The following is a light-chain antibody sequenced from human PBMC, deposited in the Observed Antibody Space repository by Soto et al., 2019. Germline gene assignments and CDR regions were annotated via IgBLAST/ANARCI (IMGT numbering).Light chain of an antibody. CDR2: KAS. V-gene: IGKV1-5*03. CDR3: QQYNSFPT. J-gene: IGKJ1*01. CDR1: QSISSW. Sequence: DIQMTQSPSTLSASVGDRVTITCRASQSISSWLAWYQEKPGKAHKLLIYKASSLEIGVPSRFSGSQSVTEFTLTISSLQPDDFATYDCQQYNSFPTFGRGTKVEIK.